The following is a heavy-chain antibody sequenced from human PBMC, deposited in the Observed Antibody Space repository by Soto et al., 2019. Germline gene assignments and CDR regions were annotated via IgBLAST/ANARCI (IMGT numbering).Heavy chain of an antibody. CDR2: IIPIFGTA. J-gene: IGHJ4*02. D-gene: IGHD6-19*01. Sequence: ASVKVSCKASGGTFSSYAISWVRQAPGQGLEWMGGIIPIFGTANYAQKFQGRVTITADESTSTAYMELSSLRSEDTAVYYCARETSSGWYKRSFDYWGQGTLVTVSS. CDR3: ARETSSGWYKRSFDY. CDR1: GGTFSSYA. V-gene: IGHV1-69*13.